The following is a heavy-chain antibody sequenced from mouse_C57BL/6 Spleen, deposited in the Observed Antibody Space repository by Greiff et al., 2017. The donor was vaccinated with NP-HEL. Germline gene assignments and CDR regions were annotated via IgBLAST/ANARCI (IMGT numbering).Heavy chain of an antibody. CDR1: GFTFSSYT. CDR3: ARQESITTVVAHFDY. J-gene: IGHJ2*01. Sequence: EVKLQESGGGLVKPGGSLKLSCAASGFTFSSYTMSWVRQTPEKRLEWVATISGGGGNTYYPDSVKGRFTISRDNAKNTLYLQMSSLRSEDTALYYCARQESITTVVAHFDYWGQGTTLTVSS. V-gene: IGHV5-9*01. CDR2: ISGGGGNT. D-gene: IGHD1-1*01.